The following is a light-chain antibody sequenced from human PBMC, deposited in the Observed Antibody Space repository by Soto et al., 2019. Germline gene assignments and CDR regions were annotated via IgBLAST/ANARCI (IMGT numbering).Light chain of an antibody. J-gene: IGKJ5*01. Sequence: DIQMTQSPSSLSASVGDRVTITCRASQTIANYVNWYQQKPGKAPELLIYAASSLQSGVPSRFSGSGSGTDFTLTITSLQPEDFATYYCQQSYGTPITFGQGTRLEI. CDR1: QTIANY. CDR3: QQSYGTPIT. CDR2: AAS. V-gene: IGKV1-39*01.